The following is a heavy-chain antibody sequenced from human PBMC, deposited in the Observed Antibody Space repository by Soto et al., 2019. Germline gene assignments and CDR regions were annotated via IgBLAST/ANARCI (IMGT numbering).Heavy chain of an antibody. CDR3: ATNQNIWGTFRHFDS. J-gene: IGHJ4*02. Sequence: QVHLGESGGGVVQPGKSLRLSCAASGFNFSSYAMHWVRQVPGKGLEWVALISYDGVNTYYADSVKGRFIISRDNSKNTLLLQMNSLRSEDTAVYYCATNQNIWGTFRHFDSWGQGALVTVSS. D-gene: IGHD3-16*02. CDR2: ISYDGVNT. CDR1: GFNFSSYA. V-gene: IGHV3-30*04.